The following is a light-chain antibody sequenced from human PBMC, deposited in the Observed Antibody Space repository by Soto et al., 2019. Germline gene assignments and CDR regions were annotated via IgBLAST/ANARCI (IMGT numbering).Light chain of an antibody. CDR1: QFISRF. J-gene: IGKJ4*01. V-gene: IGKV1-39*01. CDR2: AAS. CDR3: QQNYSRPPLT. Sequence: IQMTQSQSSLSASIGDRVIITCRASQFISRFLNWYQQKPGKAPKRLIYAASSLQSGGPSRFSGSGSGTDFTLTISRLQPEDFATYYCQQNYSRPPLTFGGGTMVDI.